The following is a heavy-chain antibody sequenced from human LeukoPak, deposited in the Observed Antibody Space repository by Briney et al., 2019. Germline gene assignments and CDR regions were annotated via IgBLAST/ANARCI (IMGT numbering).Heavy chain of an antibody. D-gene: IGHD3-22*01. V-gene: IGHV4-30-2*01. CDR1: GGSISSGGYS. CDR3: ARCGRITMSENAFDI. CDR2: IYHSGST. J-gene: IGHJ3*02. Sequence: SETLSHTCAVSGGSISSGGYSWSWIRQPPGKGLEWIGYIYHSGSTYYNPSLKSRVTISVDRSKNQFSLKLSSVTAADTAVYYCARCGRITMSENAFDIWGQGTMVTVSS.